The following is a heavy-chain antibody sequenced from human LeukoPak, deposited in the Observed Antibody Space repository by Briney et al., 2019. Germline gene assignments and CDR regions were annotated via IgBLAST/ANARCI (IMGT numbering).Heavy chain of an antibody. V-gene: IGHV3-48*01. Sequence: PGGPLRLSCAASGFTFTIFGFNWVRQAPGKVPEWVSYIDARSGITYYADSVQGRFTISRDNAQESVFLQMNSLRADDTAVYYCARTYDFGRGPPGDAFDNWGPGTLVTVSS. J-gene: IGHJ3*02. CDR1: GFTFTIFG. CDR3: ARTYDFGRGPPGDAFDN. CDR2: IDARSGIT. D-gene: IGHD3-3*01.